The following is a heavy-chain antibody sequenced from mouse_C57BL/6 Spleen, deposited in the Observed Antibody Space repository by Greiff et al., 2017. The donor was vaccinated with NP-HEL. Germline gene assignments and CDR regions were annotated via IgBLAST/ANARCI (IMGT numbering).Heavy chain of an antibody. CDR1: GFTFSSYG. CDR3: ARHRYDGYSYYFDY. J-gene: IGHJ2*01. Sequence: EVKLMESGGDLVKPGGSLKLSCAASGFTFSSYGMSWVRQTPDKRLEWVATISSGGSYTYYPDSVKGRFTISRDNAKNTLYLQMSSLKSEDTAMYYCARHRYDGYSYYFDYWGQGTTLTVSS. D-gene: IGHD2-3*01. V-gene: IGHV5-6*01. CDR2: ISSGGSYT.